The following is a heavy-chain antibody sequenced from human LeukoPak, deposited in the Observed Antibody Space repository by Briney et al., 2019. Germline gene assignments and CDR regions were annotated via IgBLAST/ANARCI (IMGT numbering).Heavy chain of an antibody. D-gene: IGHD4-11*01. CDR2: MGSSGSTI. Sequence: GGSLRLSCTASGFIFSDYYMSWIRQAPGKGLKWLSYMGSSGSTIKYADYVKGRFTISRDNAKNSLYLQMNSLRAEDTAVYYCARETTARDVWGKGTTVTVSS. CDR3: ARETTARDV. J-gene: IGHJ6*04. V-gene: IGHV3-11*01. CDR1: GFIFSDYY.